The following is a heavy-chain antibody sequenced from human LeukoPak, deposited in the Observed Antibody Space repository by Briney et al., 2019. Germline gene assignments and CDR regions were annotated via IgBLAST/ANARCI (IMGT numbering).Heavy chain of an antibody. Sequence: ASVKVSCKASGGTFSSYAISWVRQAPGQGLEWMGWINPDSGGTIYAQNFQGRVTMTRDTSISTAYMELSSLRSDDTAVYYCARDLGDTYGSVGDFDYWGQGTLVTVSS. D-gene: IGHD3-10*01. V-gene: IGHV1-2*02. CDR1: GGTFSSYA. CDR2: INPDSGGT. CDR3: ARDLGDTYGSVGDFDY. J-gene: IGHJ4*02.